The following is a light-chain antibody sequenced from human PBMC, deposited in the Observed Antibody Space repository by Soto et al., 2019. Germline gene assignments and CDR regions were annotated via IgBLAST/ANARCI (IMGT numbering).Light chain of an antibody. CDR2: DVG. CDR3: SSYTADSTMV. Sequence: QSALTQPASVSGSPGQSITISCTGTSSDIGGYNYVSWYQQYPGKAPKLMIFDVGSRPSGVSNRFSASKSGNTASLTISGLQAEDEADYYCSSYTADSTMVLGGGTKVTVL. CDR1: SSDIGGYNY. J-gene: IGLJ2*01. V-gene: IGLV2-14*01.